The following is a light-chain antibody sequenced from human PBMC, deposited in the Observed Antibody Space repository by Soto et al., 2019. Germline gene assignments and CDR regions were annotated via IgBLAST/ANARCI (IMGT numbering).Light chain of an antibody. CDR3: QQYGSSIT. J-gene: IGKJ5*01. CDR1: QSVSNSY. CDR2: GAS. V-gene: IGKV3-20*01. Sequence: EIVLTQSPGTLSLSPGERATLSCRASQSVSNSYLAWYQQKPGQAPRLLIYGASSRATGIPDRFSGSGSGTDFTLTINRLEPEDFAVYYCQQYGSSITFGQGTRLEI.